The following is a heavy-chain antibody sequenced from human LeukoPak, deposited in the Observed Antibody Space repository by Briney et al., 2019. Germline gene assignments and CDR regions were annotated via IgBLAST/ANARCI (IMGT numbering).Heavy chain of an antibody. J-gene: IGHJ4*02. Sequence: GESLKISCAASGFTVSSNYMSWVRQAPGKGLEWVSLIYSGGSTYYADSAKGRFTISRDNSKNTLYLQMNSLRAEDTAIYYCAREPKGTFGPEDYWGQGTLVTVSS. V-gene: IGHV3-66*01. CDR2: IYSGGST. CDR3: AREPKGTFGPEDY. CDR1: GFTVSSNY. D-gene: IGHD3-3*02.